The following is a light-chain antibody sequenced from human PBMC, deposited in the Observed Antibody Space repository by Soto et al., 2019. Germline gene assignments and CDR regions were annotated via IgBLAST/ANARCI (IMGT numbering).Light chain of an antibody. CDR1: QSISNT. Sequence: ATQLTQFPSSLSASVGDRVTITCRASQSISNTVAWYQQKPGKPPKLVIYDASTLGSGVPSRFSGSRSATDFILTISSLQPEDFATYYCQHFNSYPLTFGGGTKVDNK. J-gene: IGKJ4*01. CDR3: QHFNSYPLT. V-gene: IGKV1-13*02. CDR2: DAS.